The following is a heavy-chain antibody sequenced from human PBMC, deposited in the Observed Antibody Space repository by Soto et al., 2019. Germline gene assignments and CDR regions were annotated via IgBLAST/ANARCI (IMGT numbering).Heavy chain of an antibody. CDR1: GFSLSTSGVG. CDR2: IYWDDDK. CDR3: AHRRTYSYGSGRYNWFDP. Sequence: QITLKESGPTLVKPTQTLTLTCTFSGFSLSTSGVGVGWIRQPPGKALEWLALIYWDDDKRYSPSLKSRLTITKDTSKNQVVLTMTNMDPVDTATHYCAHRRTYSYGSGRYNWFDPWGQGTLVTVSS. V-gene: IGHV2-5*02. J-gene: IGHJ5*02. D-gene: IGHD3-10*01.